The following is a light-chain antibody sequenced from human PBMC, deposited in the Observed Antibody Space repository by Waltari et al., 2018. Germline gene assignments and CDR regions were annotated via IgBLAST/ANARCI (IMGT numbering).Light chain of an antibody. V-gene: IGKV4-1*01. CDR1: QTLLYNSNNKNY. Sequence: DIVMTQSPDSLAVSLGARATINCKSSQTLLYNSNNKNYLAWYQQKPGQPPQLLVYWASILYSGVPDRFSGSGSGTDFTLTISSLQAEDVAVYYCQQYYTTPYTFGQGTKLEIK. CDR2: WAS. CDR3: QQYYTTPYT. J-gene: IGKJ2*01.